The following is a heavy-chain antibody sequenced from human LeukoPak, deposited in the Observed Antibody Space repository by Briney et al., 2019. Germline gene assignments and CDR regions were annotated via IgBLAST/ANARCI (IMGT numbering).Heavy chain of an antibody. J-gene: IGHJ4*02. Sequence: GESLKISCKGSGYSFSSYWIGWVRQMPGKGLEWMGIIYPGDSDTRCSPSFQGQVTISVDKSISTAYLQWSSLKASDTAMYYCASMATVTTFGYFDYWGQGTLVIVSS. V-gene: IGHV5-51*01. CDR2: IYPGDSDT. D-gene: IGHD4-17*01. CDR3: ASMATVTTFGYFDY. CDR1: GYSFSSYW.